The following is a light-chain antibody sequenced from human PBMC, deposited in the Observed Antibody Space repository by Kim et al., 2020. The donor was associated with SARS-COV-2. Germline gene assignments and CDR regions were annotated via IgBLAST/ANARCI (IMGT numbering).Light chain of an antibody. J-gene: IGKJ2*01. Sequence: EIVMTQSPATLSVSPGERATLSRRASQTISDNLAWYQQKPGQAPRLLIYDASTRPTDIPARFSASGSGTEFTLTISSLQSEDFALYYCQQYNNWPRTFGQGTKVDIK. V-gene: IGKV3-15*01. CDR2: DAS. CDR1: QTISDN. CDR3: QQYNNWPRT.